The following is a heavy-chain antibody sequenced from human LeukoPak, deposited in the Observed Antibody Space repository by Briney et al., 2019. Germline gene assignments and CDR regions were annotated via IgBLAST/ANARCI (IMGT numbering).Heavy chain of an antibody. CDR2: MNPNSGNT. Sequence: ASVKVSCEASGYTFTSYDINWVRQATGQGLEWMGWMNPNSGNTGYAQKFQGRVTMTRNTSISTAYVELSSLRSEDTAVYYCARGGIYDFCSGHDDWGHGTLVTVSS. CDR3: ARGGIYDFCSGHDD. V-gene: IGHV1-8*01. J-gene: IGHJ4*01. CDR1: GYTFTSYD. D-gene: IGHD3-3*01.